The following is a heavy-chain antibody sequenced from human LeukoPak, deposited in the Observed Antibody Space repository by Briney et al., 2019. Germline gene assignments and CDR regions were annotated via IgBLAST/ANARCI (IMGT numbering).Heavy chain of an antibody. D-gene: IGHD3-9*01. J-gene: IGHJ6*02. CDR3: ARVILTGSYGMDV. V-gene: IGHV3-11*01. Sequence: GGSLRLSCAASGFTFSDYYMSWIRQAPRKGLEWVSYISSSGSTIYYADSVKGRFTISRDNAKNSLYLQMNSLRAEDTAVYYCARVILTGSYGMDVWGQGTTVTVSS. CDR1: GFTFSDYY. CDR2: ISSSGSTI.